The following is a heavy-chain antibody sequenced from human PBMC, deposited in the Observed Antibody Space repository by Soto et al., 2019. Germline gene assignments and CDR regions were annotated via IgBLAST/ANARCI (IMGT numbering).Heavy chain of an antibody. CDR2: IYPGDSDT. Sequence: PGESLKISCKGSGYSFTSYWIGWVRQMPGKGLEWMGIIYPGDSDTRYSPSFQGQVTISADKSISTAYLQWSSLKASDTAMYYCASTTVGATTPQPPYYYGMDVWGQGTTVTVSS. CDR1: GYSFTSYW. D-gene: IGHD1-26*01. J-gene: IGHJ6*02. V-gene: IGHV5-51*01. CDR3: ASTTVGATTPQPPYYYGMDV.